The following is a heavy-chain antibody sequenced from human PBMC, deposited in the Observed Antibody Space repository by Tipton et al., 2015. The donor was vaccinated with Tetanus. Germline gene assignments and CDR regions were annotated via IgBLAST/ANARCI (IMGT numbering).Heavy chain of an antibody. CDR3: ARDDSGTLDY. CDR2: ITGSGSTI. D-gene: IGHD1-26*01. CDR1: GFTFTDFY. V-gene: IGHV3-11*01. J-gene: IGHJ4*02. Sequence: QLVQSGGGLVKPGGSLRLSCAASGFTFTDFYMSWIRQAPGKGLEWLSYITGSGSTIHYADSVKGRFTISRDYAKNSLYLQMNGLRADDTAIYYCARDDSGTLDYWGQGTLVTVSS.